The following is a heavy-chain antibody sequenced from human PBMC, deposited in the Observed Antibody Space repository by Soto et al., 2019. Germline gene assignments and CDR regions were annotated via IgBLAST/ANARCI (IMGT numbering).Heavy chain of an antibody. CDR1: GYTFTSYG. CDR2: ISAYNGNT. V-gene: IGHV1-18*01. CDR3: AREGMATVTRYEMAYGMDV. Sequence: ASVKVSCKASGYTFTSYGISWVRQAPGQGLEWMGWISAYNGNTNYAQKLQGRVTMTTDTSTSTAYMELRSLRSDDTAMYYCAREGMATVTRYEMAYGMDVWGQGTTVTVSS. D-gene: IGHD4-17*01. J-gene: IGHJ6*02.